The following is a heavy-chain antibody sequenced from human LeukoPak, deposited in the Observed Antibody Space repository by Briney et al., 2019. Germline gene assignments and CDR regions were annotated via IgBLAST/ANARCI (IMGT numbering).Heavy chain of an antibody. CDR3: ARGGGYYFDY. CDR1: GFTFSDSY. V-gene: IGHV3-11*06. D-gene: IGHD4-23*01. CDR2: ISSSSSHT. Sequence: PGGSLRLSCAASGFTFSDSYMNWIRQAPGKGLEWLSYISSSSSHTNYADSVKGRFTISRGNAKNSLYLQMNSLRAEDTAVYYCARGGGYYFDYWGQGTLVTVSS. J-gene: IGHJ4*02.